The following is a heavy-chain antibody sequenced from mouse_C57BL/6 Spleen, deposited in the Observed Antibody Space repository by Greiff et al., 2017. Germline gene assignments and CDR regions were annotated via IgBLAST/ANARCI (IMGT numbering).Heavy chain of an antibody. V-gene: IGHV1-64*01. D-gene: IGHD1-1*01. CDR3: ARADYYGSYYYAMDY. CDR2: IHPNSGST. Sequence: QVQLKQPGAELVKPGASVKLSCKASGYTFTSYWMHWVKQRPGQGLEWIGMIHPNSGSTNYNEKFKSKATLTVDKSSSTAYMQLSSLTAEDSAVYYCARADYYGSYYYAMDYWGQGTSVTVSS. CDR1: GYTFTSYW. J-gene: IGHJ4*01.